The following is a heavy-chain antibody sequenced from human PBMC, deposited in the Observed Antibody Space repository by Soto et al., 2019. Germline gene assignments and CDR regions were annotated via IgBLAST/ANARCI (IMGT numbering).Heavy chain of an antibody. CDR3: AREDMSGTYYFDY. J-gene: IGHJ4*01. CDR1: GGSVSSPTHF. V-gene: IGHV4-61*01. D-gene: IGHD1-26*01. Sequence: SETLSLTCSVSGGSVSSPTHFWSWIRQSPGKGLEWIGYIYFSGITNSNPSLKSRVTISADTSKNQFSLRLSSVTAADTAVYYCAREDMSGTYYFDYWGHGXLVTVYS. CDR2: IYFSGIT.